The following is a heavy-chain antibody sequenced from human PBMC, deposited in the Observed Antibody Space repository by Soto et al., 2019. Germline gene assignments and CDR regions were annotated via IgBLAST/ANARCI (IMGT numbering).Heavy chain of an antibody. CDR2: IYSSGST. D-gene: IGHD5-18*01. CDR1: GGSISSYY. CDR3: ARDGAYSYGAHNWFDP. J-gene: IGHJ5*02. V-gene: IGHV4-59*01. Sequence: SETLSLTCTVSGGSISSYYWSWIRQPPGKGLEWIGSIYSSGSTYYNPSLKSRVTISVDTSKNPISLKLSSVTAADTAVYYCARDGAYSYGAHNWFDPWGQGTLVTVS.